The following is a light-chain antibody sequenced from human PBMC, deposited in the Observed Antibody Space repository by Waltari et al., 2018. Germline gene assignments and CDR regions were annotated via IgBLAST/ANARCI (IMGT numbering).Light chain of an antibody. J-gene: IGLJ3*02. CDR3: SSYTSSSTRV. CDR2: EVS. Sequence: QSALTQPASVSGSPGQSITISCTGTSSDVGGYNYVSWYQQHPGKAPKLLIDEVSNRPPRVSNPFSGSKSGKTASLTISGLQAEDEADYYCSSYTSSSTRVFGGGTKLTVL. CDR1: SSDVGGYNY. V-gene: IGLV2-14*01.